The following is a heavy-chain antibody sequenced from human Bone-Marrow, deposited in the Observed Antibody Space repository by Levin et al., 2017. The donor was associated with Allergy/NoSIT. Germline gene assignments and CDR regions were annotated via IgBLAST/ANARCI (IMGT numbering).Heavy chain of an antibody. CDR3: AREYCSSSTCYDSRWCGP. CDR1: GYTFTGYY. D-gene: IGHD2-2*01. J-gene: IGHJ5*02. V-gene: IGHV1-2*06. Sequence: ASVKVSCKASGYTFTGYYIHWVRQAPGQGLEWMGRINPNSGGANSEQRFQGRVTMTRDTSISTAYMELSRLRSDDTAVYYCAREYCSSSTCYDSRWCGPWGQGTLVTVSS. CDR2: INPNSGGA.